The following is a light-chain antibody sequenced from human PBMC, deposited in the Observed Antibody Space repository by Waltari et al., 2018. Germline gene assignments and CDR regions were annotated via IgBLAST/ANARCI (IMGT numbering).Light chain of an antibody. CDR1: QSVPSIP. CDR3: QQYDGEVVT. J-gene: IGKJ4*01. CDR2: GTS. Sequence: EIVLTQSPGTLSLSPGERATLHCRASQSVPSIPLTLYQQKLGQAPRPLISGTSSRATAIPDRFSGSGSGTDFTLTFSRLVPEDFAVYYCQQYDGEVVTFGGGTKVEI. V-gene: IGKV3-20*01.